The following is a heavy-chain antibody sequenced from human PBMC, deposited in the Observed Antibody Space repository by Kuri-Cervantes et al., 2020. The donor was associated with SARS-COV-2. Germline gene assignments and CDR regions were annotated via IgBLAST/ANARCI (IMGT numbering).Heavy chain of an antibody. J-gene: IGHJ4*02. Sequence: GESLKISCAASGFTFSDYYMSWIRQAPGKGLEWVSYISSSGSTIYYADSVKGRFTISRDNAKNSLYLQMNSLRAEDTAVYYCARLYSSTPSTSDYWGQGTLVTVSS. CDR2: ISSSGSTI. V-gene: IGHV3-11*04. D-gene: IGHD6-13*01. CDR3: ARLYSSTPSTSDY. CDR1: GFTFSDYY.